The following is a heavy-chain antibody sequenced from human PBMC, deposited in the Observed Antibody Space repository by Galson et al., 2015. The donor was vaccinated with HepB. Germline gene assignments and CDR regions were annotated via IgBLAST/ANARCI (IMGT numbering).Heavy chain of an antibody. CDR3: AAYDVIVLTAHFDY. CDR2: FDPDDGEA. J-gene: IGHJ4*02. CDR1: GYILTDLS. Sequence: SVKVSCKVSGYILTDLSMHWVRQAPGKGLEWVGGFDPDDGEAIYAQNFQGRVTMTEDTSTATSYMELNNLSSEDTAPYYCAAYDVIVLTAHFDYWGQGTQVTVSS. D-gene: IGHD2-8*01. V-gene: IGHV1-24*01.